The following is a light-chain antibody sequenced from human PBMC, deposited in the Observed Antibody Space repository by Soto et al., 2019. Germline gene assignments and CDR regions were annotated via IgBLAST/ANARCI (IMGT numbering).Light chain of an antibody. Sequence: SYELTQPPSVSVSPGQTASITCSGNKLGNKNVCWYQQKTGQSPVLFIYQDYLRPSGVPERFSGSNSGNTATLTNSGTQAMDDADYYCQAWDTGTVIFGGGTKLTVL. CDR3: QAWDTGTVI. V-gene: IGLV3-1*01. CDR2: QDY. J-gene: IGLJ2*01. CDR1: KLGNKN.